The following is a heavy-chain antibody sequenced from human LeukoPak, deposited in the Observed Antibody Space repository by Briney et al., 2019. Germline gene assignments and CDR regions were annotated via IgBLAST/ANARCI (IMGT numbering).Heavy chain of an antibody. CDR3: ARQLELRTELYFDY. V-gene: IGHV4-30-4*01. CDR1: GGSISSGDYY. D-gene: IGHD1-7*01. Sequence: SETLSLTCTVSGGSISSGDYYWSWIRQPPGKGLEWIGYIYYGGSTYYNPSLKSRVTISVDTSKNQFSLKLSSVTAADTAVYYCARQLELRTELYFDYWGQGTLVTVSS. J-gene: IGHJ4*02. CDR2: IYYGGST.